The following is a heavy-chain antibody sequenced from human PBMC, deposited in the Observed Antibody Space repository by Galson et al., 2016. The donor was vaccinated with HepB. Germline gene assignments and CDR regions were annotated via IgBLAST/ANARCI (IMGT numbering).Heavy chain of an antibody. CDR1: GASVSDYY. Sequence: LSLTCAVSGASVSDYYWSWIRRSAGKGLEWVGRFYITGTTNYNPSLRSRVAMSVDTSANVFSLKLVSVTAADTAIYYCARVSPARDQWSREFYDYWGQGALVTVSS. D-gene: IGHD3-10*01. J-gene: IGHJ4*02. CDR3: ARVSPARDQWSREFYDY. V-gene: IGHV4-4*07. CDR2: FYITGTT.